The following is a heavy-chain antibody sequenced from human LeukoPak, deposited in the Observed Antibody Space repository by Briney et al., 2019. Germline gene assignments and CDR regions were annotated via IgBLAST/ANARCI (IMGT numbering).Heavy chain of an antibody. J-gene: IGHJ4*02. V-gene: IGHV1-2*02. Sequence: GASVKVSCKTSGYTFTDYYMQWVRQAPGQGLEWMGWINPNTGGTNYAQKFQGRVTMTRDTSISTAFMELSRLRSDDTAVYYCARDYDLSILGILECWGQGTLVTASS. CDR2: INPNTGGT. CDR1: GYTFTDYY. CDR3: ARDYDLSILGILEC. D-gene: IGHD3/OR15-3a*01.